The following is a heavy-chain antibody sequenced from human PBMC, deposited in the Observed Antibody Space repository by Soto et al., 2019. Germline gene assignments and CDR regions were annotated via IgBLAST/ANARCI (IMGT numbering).Heavy chain of an antibody. CDR3: ARGDYGGNSFSYYYYAMDV. V-gene: IGHV1-69*13. J-gene: IGHJ6*02. Sequence: SVKVSCKASGGTHNTYGISWVRQAPGQGLEWMGGIIPIFYSAKYAQKFQGRVAITADESTSTAYMELSSLRSEDTAVYYCARGDYGGNSFSYYYYAMDVWGQGTTVTVSS. CDR2: IIPIFYSA. D-gene: IGHD4-17*01. CDR1: GGTHNTYG.